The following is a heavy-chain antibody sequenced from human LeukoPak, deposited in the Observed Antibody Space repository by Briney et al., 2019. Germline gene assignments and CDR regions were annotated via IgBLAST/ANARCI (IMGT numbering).Heavy chain of an antibody. Sequence: GGSLRLSCAASGFTFSSSAMNWVRQAPGKGLEYVSAISSNGGSTYYANSVKGRFTISRDNSKNTLYLQMGSLRAEDMAVYYCARGRLQLWAEYYFDYWGQGTLVTVSS. CDR1: GFTFSSSA. D-gene: IGHD5-18*01. CDR3: ARGRLQLWAEYYFDY. J-gene: IGHJ4*02. CDR2: ISSNGGST. V-gene: IGHV3-64*01.